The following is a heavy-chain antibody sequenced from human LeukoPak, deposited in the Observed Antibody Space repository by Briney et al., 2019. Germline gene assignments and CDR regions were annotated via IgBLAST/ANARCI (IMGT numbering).Heavy chain of an antibody. D-gene: IGHD2-15*01. J-gene: IGHJ6*02. V-gene: IGHV1-3*01. Sequence: ASVKVSCKASGYTFTNYAMHWVRQAPGQRLEWMGWINAGNGNTKYSQKFQGRVTITRDTSASTAYMELSSLRSEDTAVYYCARDRPHRGYCSGGSCQTRKYYYYYGMDVWGQGTTVTVSS. CDR3: ARDRPHRGYCSGGSCQTRKYYYYYGMDV. CDR2: INAGNGNT. CDR1: GYTFTNYA.